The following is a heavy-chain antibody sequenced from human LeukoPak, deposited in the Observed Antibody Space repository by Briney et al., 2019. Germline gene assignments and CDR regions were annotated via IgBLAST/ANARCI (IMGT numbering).Heavy chain of an antibody. D-gene: IGHD2-21*02. CDR2: INPSGGST. CDR1: GYTFTSYY. J-gene: IGHJ4*02. CDR3: ARGSVVVVTAILSLGY. V-gene: IGHV1-46*01. Sequence: ASVKVSCKASGYTFTSYYMHWVRQAPGQGLEWMGIINPSGGSTSYAQKFQGRVTMTRDTSTSTVYMELGSLRSEDTAVYYCARGSVVVVTAILSLGYWGQGTLVTVSS.